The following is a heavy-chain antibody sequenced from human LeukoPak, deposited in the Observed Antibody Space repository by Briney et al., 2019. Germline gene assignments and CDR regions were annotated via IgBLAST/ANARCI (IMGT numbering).Heavy chain of an antibody. CDR1: GFTFSSYA. D-gene: IGHD2-2*02. V-gene: IGHV3-30*01. CDR3: ARLGYCSSTSCYMFAFDI. J-gene: IGHJ3*02. Sequence: GRSLRLSCAASGFTFSSYAMHWVRQAPGKGLEWVAVISYDGSNKYYADSVKGRFTISRDNSKNTLYLQMNSLRAEDTAVYYCARLGYCSSTSCYMFAFDIWGQGTMVTASS. CDR2: ISYDGSNK.